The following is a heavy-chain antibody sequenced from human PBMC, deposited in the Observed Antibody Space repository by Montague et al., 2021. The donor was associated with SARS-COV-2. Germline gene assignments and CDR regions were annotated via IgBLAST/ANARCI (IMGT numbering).Heavy chain of an antibody. D-gene: IGHD2-2*01. CDR3: ARGLPAGPNFGMDV. Sequence: CAISGDSVSSNSGAWNWLRQSPSRGLEWLGRTYYRSKWYYNYGVSVESRITVNSDTSKNQVFLQLNSVTPEDTAVYFCARGLPAGPNFGMDVWGQGTTDTVSS. V-gene: IGHV6-1*01. J-gene: IGHJ6*02. CDR2: TYYRSKWYY. CDR1: GDSVSSNSGA.